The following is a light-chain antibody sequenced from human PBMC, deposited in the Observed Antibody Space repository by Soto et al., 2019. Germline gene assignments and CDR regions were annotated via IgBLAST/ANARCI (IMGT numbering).Light chain of an antibody. CDR3: QQSYSTLGRT. V-gene: IGKV1-39*01. Sequence: DIQMTQSPSALSASVGDRVTITCRASQSISSSLNWYQQKPGKAPKLLIYAASSLQSGVPSRFSGSGSGTDFALTISSLQPEDFATYYCQQSYSTLGRTFGQGTKVDIK. J-gene: IGKJ1*01. CDR1: QSISSS. CDR2: AAS.